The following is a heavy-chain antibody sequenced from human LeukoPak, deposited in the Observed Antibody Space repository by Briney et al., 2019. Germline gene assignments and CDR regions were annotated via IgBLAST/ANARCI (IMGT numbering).Heavy chain of an antibody. V-gene: IGHV1-69*05. Sequence: SVKVSCKASGGTFSRYAISWVRQAPGQGLEWMGRIIPIFGTANYAQKFQGRVTITTDESTSTAYMELSSLRSEDTAVYYCARGISSGWTDYYYYYMDVWGKGTTVTVSS. CDR3: ARGISSGWTDYYYYYMDV. J-gene: IGHJ6*03. CDR2: IIPIFGTA. D-gene: IGHD6-19*01. CDR1: GGTFSRYA.